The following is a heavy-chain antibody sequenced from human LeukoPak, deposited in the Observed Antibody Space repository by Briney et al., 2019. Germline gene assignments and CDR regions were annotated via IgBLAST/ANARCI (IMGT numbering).Heavy chain of an antibody. Sequence: GASVKVSCKASGGTFSSHGLSWVRQAPGQGLEWMGGIIPIFDSTNYAQNFQGRVTITMDESTSTAYMELSSLRTDDTAVYYCARRWPHSSGYYLFDYGGQGTLVTVSS. D-gene: IGHD3-22*01. J-gene: IGHJ4*02. CDR2: IIPIFDST. CDR3: ARRWPHSSGYYLFDY. CDR1: GGTFSSHG. V-gene: IGHV1-69*05.